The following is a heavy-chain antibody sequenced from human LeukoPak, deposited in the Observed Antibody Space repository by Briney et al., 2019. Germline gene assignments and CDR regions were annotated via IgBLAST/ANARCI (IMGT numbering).Heavy chain of an antibody. CDR1: GFTFSSYA. V-gene: IGHV3-30-3*02. Sequence: AGGSLRLSCAASGFTFSSYAMHGVRQAPGKGLEWVAVISYDGSNKYYADSVKGRFTISRDNSKNTLYLQMNSLRAEDTAVYYCAKSPGPFAYWRQGTLVTVSS. D-gene: IGHD7-27*01. J-gene: IGHJ4*02. CDR2: ISYDGSNK. CDR3: AKSPGPFAY.